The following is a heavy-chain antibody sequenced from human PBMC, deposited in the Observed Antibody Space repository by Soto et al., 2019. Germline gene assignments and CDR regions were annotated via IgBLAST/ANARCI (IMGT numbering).Heavy chain of an antibody. J-gene: IGHJ2*01. CDR3: AGVLPVDTYCYFDL. V-gene: IGHV3-74*01. CDR1: GFTFSTYW. CDR2: INTDGSGT. D-gene: IGHD2-2*01. Sequence: EVRLVESGGGLVQPGGSQRLSCAASGFTFSTYWMHWVRQAPGKGLVWVSRINTDGSGTIYADSVKSRFTISRDNAKNALYLQMSSLRPKDTAVYYCAGVLPVDTYCYFDLWGRGTLVTVSS.